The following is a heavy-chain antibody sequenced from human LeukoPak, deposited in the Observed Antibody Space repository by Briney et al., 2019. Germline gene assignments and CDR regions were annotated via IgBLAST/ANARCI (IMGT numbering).Heavy chain of an antibody. V-gene: IGHV3-33*06. D-gene: IGHD1-1*01. Sequence: PPRSLRLSCAAAAFTFSSYCMDWVRPAHSKWLEWVAVIGYDGSDKYYADYVKDRFTNSRDNSKHTLYLQMNSVRVEDTAVYYCAKVVGTGTTPTDYWGEGTLVSVSS. CDR2: IGYDGSDK. CDR3: AKVVGTGTTPTDY. J-gene: IGHJ4*02. CDR1: AFTFSSYC.